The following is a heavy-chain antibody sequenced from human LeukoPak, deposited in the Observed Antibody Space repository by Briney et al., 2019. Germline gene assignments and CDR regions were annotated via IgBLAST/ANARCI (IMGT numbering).Heavy chain of an antibody. D-gene: IGHD5-24*01. J-gene: IGHJ3*02. CDR1: GDSLTSHF. CDR3: ARRMATVTDTFDI. V-gene: IGHV4-59*08. CDR2: VFHSGTT. Sequence: LETLSLTCNVSGDSLTSHFWSWIRQTPGKGLEWIGYVFHSGTTNYCPSLKSRVTISLDTSKKQFYLRLASVTAADTAVYYCARRMATVTDTFDIWGRGTMVSVSS.